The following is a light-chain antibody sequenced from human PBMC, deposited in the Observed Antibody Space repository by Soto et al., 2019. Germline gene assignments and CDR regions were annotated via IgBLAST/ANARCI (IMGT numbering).Light chain of an antibody. CDR2: YDS. J-gene: IGLJ1*01. Sequence: SYELTQPPSVSVAPGKTARITCGGNNIGSKSVHWYQQKPGQAPVLVIYYDSDRPSGIPERFSGSNFGNTATLTISRVDAVDDADYYCQVWDSSSDPRGVFGTGTKLTVL. V-gene: IGLV3-21*04. CDR3: QVWDSSSDPRGV. CDR1: NIGSKS.